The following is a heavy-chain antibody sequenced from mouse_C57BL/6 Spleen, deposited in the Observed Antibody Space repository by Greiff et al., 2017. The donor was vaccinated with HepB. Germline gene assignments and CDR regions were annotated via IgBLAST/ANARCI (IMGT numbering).Heavy chain of an antibody. CDR1: GYTFTDYN. CDR2: INPNNGGT. Sequence: DVQLQESGPELVKPGASVNMSCKASGYTFTDYNMHWVKQSHGKSLEWIGYINPNNGGTSYNQKFKGKATLTVNKSSSTAYMELRSLTSEDSAVYYCARSPYYYGSSYDYAMDYWGQGTSVTVSS. D-gene: IGHD1-1*01. J-gene: IGHJ4*01. CDR3: ARSPYYYGSSYDYAMDY. V-gene: IGHV1-22*01.